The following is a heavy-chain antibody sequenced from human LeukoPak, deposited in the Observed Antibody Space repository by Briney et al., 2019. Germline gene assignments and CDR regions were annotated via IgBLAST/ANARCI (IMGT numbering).Heavy chain of an antibody. J-gene: IGHJ4*02. Sequence: GGSLRLSCAASGFTFSSYAMSWVRQAPGKGLEWVSAISGSGGSTYYADSVKGRFTISRDNSKNTLYLQMNSLRAEDTAVYYCAKDRGSSSWYGFYFDYWGQGTLVTVSS. D-gene: IGHD6-13*01. V-gene: IGHV3-23*01. CDR1: GFTFSSYA. CDR3: AKDRGSSSWYGFYFDY. CDR2: ISGSGGST.